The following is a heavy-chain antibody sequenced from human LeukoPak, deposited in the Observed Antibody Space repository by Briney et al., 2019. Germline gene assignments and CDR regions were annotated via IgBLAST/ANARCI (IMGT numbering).Heavy chain of an antibody. J-gene: IGHJ4*02. Sequence: GGSLRLSCAASGFTFSSYAMHWVRQAPGKGLEWVAVISYDGSNKYYADSVKGRFTISRDNSKNTLYLQMNSLRAEDTAAYYCARDDSGYGYGEADYWGQGTLVTVSS. CDR3: ARDDSGYGYGEADY. CDR2: ISYDGSNK. CDR1: GFTFSSYA. V-gene: IGHV3-30*04. D-gene: IGHD5-12*01.